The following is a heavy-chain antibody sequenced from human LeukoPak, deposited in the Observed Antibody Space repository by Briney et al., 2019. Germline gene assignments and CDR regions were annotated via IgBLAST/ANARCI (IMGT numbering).Heavy chain of an antibody. D-gene: IGHD2/OR15-2a*01. Sequence: PGGSLRLSCAASGFSFNSYGLSWVRQAPGKGLEWVSSISSSSSYIYYADSVKGRFTISRDNAKNSLYLQMNSLRAEDTAVYYCARGIREFDYWGQGTLVTVSS. V-gene: IGHV3-21*01. J-gene: IGHJ4*02. CDR3: ARGIREFDY. CDR1: GFSFNSYG. CDR2: ISSSSSYI.